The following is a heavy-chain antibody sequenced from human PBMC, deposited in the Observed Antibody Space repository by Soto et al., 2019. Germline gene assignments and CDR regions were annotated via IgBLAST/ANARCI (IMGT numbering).Heavy chain of an antibody. Sequence: WGSLILSCAASGFTLSNFWMTWVRQAPGKGLEWVASIKQDGSEQYYLDSVKGRFTISRDNAKNTLYLQMNSLRVEDTALYYCARNPHGMEVWGQGTMVTVSS. J-gene: IGHJ6*02. CDR3: ARNPHGMEV. CDR2: IKQDGSEQ. CDR1: GFTLSNFW. V-gene: IGHV3-7*03.